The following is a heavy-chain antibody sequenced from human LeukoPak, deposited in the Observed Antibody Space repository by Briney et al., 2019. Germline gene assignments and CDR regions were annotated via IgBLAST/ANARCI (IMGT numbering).Heavy chain of an antibody. CDR2: IYYSGST. Sequence: SETLSLTCTVSGGSISSYYWSWIRQPPGKGLEWIGYIYYSGSTNYNPSLKSWVTISVDTSKNQFSLKLSSVTAADTAVYYCAAGSGSYYHYYYGMDVWGKGTTVTVSS. D-gene: IGHD3-10*01. CDR1: GGSISSYY. J-gene: IGHJ6*04. V-gene: IGHV4-59*01. CDR3: AAGSGSYYHYYYGMDV.